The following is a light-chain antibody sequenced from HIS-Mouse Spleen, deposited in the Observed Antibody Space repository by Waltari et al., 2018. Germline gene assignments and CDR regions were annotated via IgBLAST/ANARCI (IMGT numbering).Light chain of an antibody. V-gene: IGLV2-23*01. CDR2: EGS. Sequence: QSALTQPASVSGSPGQSITISCTGTSSDFGSYNLVSWYQQHQGKAPKLMIYEGSNRPSGVSNRFSGSKSGNTASLTISGLQAEDEADYYCCSYAGSSTWVFGGGTKLTVL. CDR1: SSDFGSYNL. CDR3: CSYAGSSTWV. J-gene: IGLJ3*02.